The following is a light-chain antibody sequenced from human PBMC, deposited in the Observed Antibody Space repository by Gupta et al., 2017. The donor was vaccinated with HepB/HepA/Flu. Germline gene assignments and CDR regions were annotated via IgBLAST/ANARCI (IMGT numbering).Light chain of an antibody. CDR2: GAD. CDR3: QQYIDWPLVN. V-gene: IGKV3-15*01. Sequence: EILMTQSPAPLSVSPGERVTLSCRASQTVTSNLAWYQRRPGQAPRVLIYGADTRATGMPARLSGSGSGTEFTLTISSLQSEDFAVYYCQQYIDWPLVNFGGGTKVDIK. J-gene: IGKJ4*01. CDR1: QTVTSN.